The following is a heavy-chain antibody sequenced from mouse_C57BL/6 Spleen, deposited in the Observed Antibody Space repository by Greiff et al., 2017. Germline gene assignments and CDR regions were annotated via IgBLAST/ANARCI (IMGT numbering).Heavy chain of an antibody. CDR2: ISYDGSN. Sequence: ESGPGLVKPSQSLSLTCSVTGYSITSGYYWNWIRQFPGNKLEWMGYISYDGSNNYNPSLKNRISITRDTSKNQFFLKLNSVTTEDTATYYCARERGLGYAMDYWGQGTSVTVSS. CDR3: ARERGLGYAMDY. CDR1: GYSITSGYY. J-gene: IGHJ4*01. D-gene: IGHD2-4*01. V-gene: IGHV3-6*01.